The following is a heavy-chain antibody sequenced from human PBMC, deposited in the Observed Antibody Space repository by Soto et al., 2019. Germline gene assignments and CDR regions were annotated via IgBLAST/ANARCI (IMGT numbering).Heavy chain of an antibody. CDR2: IFYSGST. J-gene: IGHJ4*02. CDR3: ARVFPSYCGGDCSYFDS. Sequence: SETLSLTCTVSGGSVNSYYWSWIRQPPGKGLEWIGYIFYSGSTKSNPSLKSRVTMSVDMSKNQFPLRLTSVTAADTAVYYCARVFPSYCGGDCSYFDSWGQGTLVTVSS. D-gene: IGHD2-21*02. CDR1: GGSVNSYY. V-gene: IGHV4-59*02.